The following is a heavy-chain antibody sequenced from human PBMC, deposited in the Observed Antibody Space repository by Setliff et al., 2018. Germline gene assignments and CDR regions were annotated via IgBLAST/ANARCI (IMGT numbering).Heavy chain of an antibody. V-gene: IGHV4-61*09. Sequence: PSETLSLTCTVSGGSISSGNYYWSWIRQPAGKGLEWIGHIQTSGTTNYNPSLKSRVTISVDTSKNQFSLKLSAVTAADTAVYFCAREDGPNYYYYYMDIWCKGTTVTVSS. CDR3: AREDGPNYYYYYMDI. CDR2: IQTSGTT. CDR1: GGSISSGNYY. J-gene: IGHJ6*03. D-gene: IGHD2-8*01.